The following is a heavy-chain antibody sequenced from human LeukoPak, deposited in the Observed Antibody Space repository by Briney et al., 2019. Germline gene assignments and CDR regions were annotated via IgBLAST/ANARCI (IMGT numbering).Heavy chain of an antibody. J-gene: IGHJ4*02. Sequence: GGSLRLSCTASGFSFSGHWMHWARQLPGKGLVWVSRISPTGSTTSYADSVKGRFTVSRDNAKNTLYLQVNNLRAEDTAVYYCARGPNSDWSGLDFWGQGTLLTVSS. CDR2: ISPTGSTT. CDR1: GFSFSGHW. D-gene: IGHD3-9*01. V-gene: IGHV3-74*01. CDR3: ARGPNSDWSGLDF.